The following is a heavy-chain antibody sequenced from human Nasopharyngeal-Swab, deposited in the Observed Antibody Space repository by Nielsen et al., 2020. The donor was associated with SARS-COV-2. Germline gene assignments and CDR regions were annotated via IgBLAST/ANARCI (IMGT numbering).Heavy chain of an antibody. CDR3: ARPSGSYSGAFDI. D-gene: IGHD1-26*01. Sequence: GGSLRLTCAASGFTFSSYAMSWVRQAPGKGLEWVSAISGSGGSTYYADSVKGRFTISRDNAKNSLYLQMNSLRAEDTAVYYCARPSGSYSGAFDIWGQGTMVTVS. CDR2: ISGSGGST. V-gene: IGHV3-23*01. CDR1: GFTFSSYA. J-gene: IGHJ3*02.